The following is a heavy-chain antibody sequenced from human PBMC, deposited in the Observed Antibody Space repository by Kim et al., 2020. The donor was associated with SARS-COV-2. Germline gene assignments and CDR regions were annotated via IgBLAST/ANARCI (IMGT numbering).Heavy chain of an antibody. CDR1: GFTFRGFS. CDR2: ISSSSYYI. D-gene: IGHD1-26*01. CDR3: ARDVEGGGRAQPIDS. V-gene: IGHV3-21*01. J-gene: IGHJ4*02. Sequence: GGSLRLSCAASGFTFRGFSMNWVRQAPGKGLEWVSSISSSSYYIYYADSVKGRFTISRDNAKNSLDLQMNSLRAEDTAVYYCARDVEGGGRAQPIDSWGQGTLVTVSS.